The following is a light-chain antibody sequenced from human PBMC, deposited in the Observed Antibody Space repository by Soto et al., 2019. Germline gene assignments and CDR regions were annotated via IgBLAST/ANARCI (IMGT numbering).Light chain of an antibody. CDR2: GIS. Sequence: EIVLTQSPGTLSLSPGERATLSCRASHTISSSYLAWYQQKPGQAPRLLMYGISRRATGIPDRFSGSGSGTDFTLTITRLEPEDFAVYDCQQYVTSSPRTFGQGTKVESK. CDR3: QQYVTSSPRT. J-gene: IGKJ1*01. CDR1: HTISSSY. V-gene: IGKV3-20*01.